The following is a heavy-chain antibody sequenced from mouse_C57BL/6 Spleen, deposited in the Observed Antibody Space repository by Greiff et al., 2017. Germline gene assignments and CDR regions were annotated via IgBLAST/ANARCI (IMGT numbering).Heavy chain of an antibody. CDR3: AREDYYGSSY. V-gene: IGHV1-50*01. J-gene: IGHJ2*01. CDR1: GYTFTSYW. Sequence: QVQLQQPGAELVKPGASVKLSCKASGYTFTSYWMQWVKQRPGQGLEWIGEIDPSDSYTNYNQKFKGKATLTVDTSSSTAYMQRSSLTSEDSAVYYCAREDYYGSSYWGQGTTLTVSS. CDR2: IDPSDSYT. D-gene: IGHD1-1*01.